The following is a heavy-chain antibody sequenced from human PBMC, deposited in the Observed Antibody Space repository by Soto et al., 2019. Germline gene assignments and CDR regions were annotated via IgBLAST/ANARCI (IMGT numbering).Heavy chain of an antibody. J-gene: IGHJ5*02. CDR2: IYHSGST. D-gene: IGHD3-22*01. CDR1: GGSISSSNW. Sequence: QVQLQESGPGLVKPSGTLSLTCAVSGGSISSSNWWSWVRQPPGKGLEWIGEIYHSGSTNYNPSLKSRVTISVDKSKNQFSLKLSSVTAADTAVYYCARESYYYDSSGYLHCNWFDPWGQGTLVTVSS. CDR3: ARESYYYDSSGYLHCNWFDP. V-gene: IGHV4-4*02.